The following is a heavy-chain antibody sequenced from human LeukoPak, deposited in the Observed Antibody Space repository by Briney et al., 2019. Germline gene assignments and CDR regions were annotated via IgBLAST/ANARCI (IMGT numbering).Heavy chain of an antibody. CDR2: IYHSGST. Sequence: SXTLSLTCTVSGGSISSYYWSWIRQPPGKGLEWIGSIYHSGSTYYNPSLKSRVTISVDTSKNQFSLKLSSVTAADTAVYYCARGSADDFWSGYSPNWFDPWGQGTLVTVSS. CDR3: ARGSADDFWSGYSPNWFDP. V-gene: IGHV4-38-2*02. CDR1: GGSISSYY. J-gene: IGHJ5*02. D-gene: IGHD3-3*01.